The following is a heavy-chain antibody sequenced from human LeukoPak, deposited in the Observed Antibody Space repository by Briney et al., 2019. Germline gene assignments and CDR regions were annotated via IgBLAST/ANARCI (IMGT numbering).Heavy chain of an antibody. CDR3: VAVPETDFWIGFYLDH. CDR1: GFIFDDYG. J-gene: IGHJ4*02. D-gene: IGHD3-3*01. Sequence: GGSLRLSCAGSGFIFDDYGMHWVRQAPGKGLEWVSGISWNSGTIDYADSVKGRFTISRDNAKNSLYLQMNNLRAEDTALYFCVAVPETDFWIGFYLDHWGQGILVTVSS. CDR2: ISWNSGTI. V-gene: IGHV3-9*01.